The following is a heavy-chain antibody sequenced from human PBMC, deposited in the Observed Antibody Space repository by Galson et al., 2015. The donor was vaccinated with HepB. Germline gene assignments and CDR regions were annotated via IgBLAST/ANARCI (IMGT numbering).Heavy chain of an antibody. J-gene: IGHJ4*02. CDR3: ARETHAYFDY. Sequence: SLRLSCAASGFTFSSYAMHWVRQAPGKGLEWVAVISYDGSNKYYADSVKGRFTISRDNSKNTLYLQMNSLRAEDTAVYYCARETHAYFDYWGQGALVTVSS. D-gene: IGHD2-8*01. V-gene: IGHV3-30*04. CDR2: ISYDGSNK. CDR1: GFTFSSYA.